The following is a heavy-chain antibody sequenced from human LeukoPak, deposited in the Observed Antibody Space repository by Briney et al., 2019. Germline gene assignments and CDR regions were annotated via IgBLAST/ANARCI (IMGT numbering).Heavy chain of an antibody. J-gene: IGHJ5*02. V-gene: IGHV4-59*01. Sequence: SETLSLTCTVSGGSISSYYWSWIRQPPGKGLEWIGYIYYSGSTNYNPSLKSRVTISVDTSKNQFSLKLSSVTAADTAVYYCARERVEYSSDSNWFDPWGQGTLVTVSS. CDR1: GGSISSYY. D-gene: IGHD5-24*01. CDR3: ARERVEYSSDSNWFDP. CDR2: IYYSGST.